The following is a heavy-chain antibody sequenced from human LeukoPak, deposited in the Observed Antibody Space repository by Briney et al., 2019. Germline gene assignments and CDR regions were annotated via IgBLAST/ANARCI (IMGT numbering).Heavy chain of an antibody. CDR2: ISSSGSTR. D-gene: IGHD6-19*01. CDR1: GFTFGFYE. CDR3: ARVEGSGWSKLCDY. V-gene: IGHV3-48*03. Sequence: GGSLRLSCATSGFTFGFYEMNWVRQAPGKGLEWVSYISSSGSTRYYADSVKGRFTMSRDNAKNSLYLQMNSLRAEDTAVYYCARVEGSGWSKLCDYWGQGTLVTVS. J-gene: IGHJ4*02.